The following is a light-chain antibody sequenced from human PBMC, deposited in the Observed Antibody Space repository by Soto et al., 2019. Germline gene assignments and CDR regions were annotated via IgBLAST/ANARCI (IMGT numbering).Light chain of an antibody. Sequence: QSVLTQPPSVSGAPGQRVTISRTGTRSNIGAGYDVHWYQQIPGTAPKLLIYRNHDRPSGVPDRFSGSKSGTSASLTITGLQAEDEADYYCQSYDTSVSGARVFGGGTKVTVL. CDR2: RNH. V-gene: IGLV1-40*01. J-gene: IGLJ3*02. CDR1: RSNIGAGYD. CDR3: QSYDTSVSGARV.